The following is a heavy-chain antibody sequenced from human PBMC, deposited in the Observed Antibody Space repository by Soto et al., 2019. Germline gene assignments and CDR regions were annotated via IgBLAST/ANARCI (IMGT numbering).Heavy chain of an antibody. Sequence: ASVKVSCKASGYTFTSYGISWVRQAPGQGLEWMGWISAYNGNTNYAQKLQGRVTMTTDTSTSTAYMELRSLRSDDTAVYYCARDTHYGDYYYYYMDVWGKGTTVTVSS. CDR1: GYTFTSYG. CDR2: ISAYNGNT. CDR3: ARDTHYGDYYYYYMDV. J-gene: IGHJ6*03. D-gene: IGHD4-17*01. V-gene: IGHV1-18*01.